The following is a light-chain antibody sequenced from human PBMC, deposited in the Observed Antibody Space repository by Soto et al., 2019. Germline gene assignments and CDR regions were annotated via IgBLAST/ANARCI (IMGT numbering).Light chain of an antibody. V-gene: IGLV2-11*01. CDR3: WSYAWSYTFYV. CDR2: DVI. J-gene: IGLJ1*01. CDR1: ISDVGGYNY. Sequence: QSALTQPRSVCGSPGQSCTISCTGTISDVGGYNYVSWYQQHPRKATKLIIYDVIKRRSGVPDRFYGSKAGKTASLTISGLQAEDEADYYWWSYAWSYTFYVFGTETKVT.